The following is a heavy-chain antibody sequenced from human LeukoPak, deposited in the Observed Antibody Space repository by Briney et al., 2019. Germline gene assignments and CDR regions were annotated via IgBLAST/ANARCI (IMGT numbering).Heavy chain of an antibody. CDR1: GGSISSSNW. Sequence: SETLSLTCAVSGGSISSSNWWSWVRPPPGKGLEWIGEIYHSGSTNYNPSLKSRVTISVDKSKNQFSLKLSSVTAADTAVYYCARYYYDSSGPNMMYYFDYWGQGTLVTVSS. J-gene: IGHJ4*02. CDR2: IYHSGST. CDR3: ARYYYDSSGPNMMYYFDY. D-gene: IGHD3-22*01. V-gene: IGHV4-4*02.